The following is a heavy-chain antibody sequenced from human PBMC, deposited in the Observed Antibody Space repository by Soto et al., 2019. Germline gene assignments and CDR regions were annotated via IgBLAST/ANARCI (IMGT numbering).Heavy chain of an antibody. CDR2: IFPDDSET. CDR3: ARRLYDTSGYRYFDF. J-gene: IGHJ4*02. CDR1: GYSFSSYW. Sequence: GESLKISCKASGYSFSSYWIGWVRQIPGKGLEWMGIIFPDDSETRYSPSFQGKVSISVDKSITNAYLQWSSLKASDTAMYYCARRLYDTSGYRYFDFWGQGTLVTVSS. D-gene: IGHD3-22*01. V-gene: IGHV5-51*01.